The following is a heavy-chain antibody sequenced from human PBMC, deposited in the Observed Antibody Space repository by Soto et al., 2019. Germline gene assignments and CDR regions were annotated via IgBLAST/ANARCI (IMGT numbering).Heavy chain of an antibody. Sequence: PGESLKISSKGFGYSFTSYWIDWVRQMPGKGLEWMGRIDPSDSYANYSPSFQGHVTISADKSISTAYLQWSSLKASDTAMYYCARLAVAGHYYYGMDVWGQGTTVTVSS. D-gene: IGHD6-19*01. V-gene: IGHV5-10-1*01. CDR2: IDPSDSYA. CDR1: GYSFTSYW. CDR3: ARLAVAGHYYYGMDV. J-gene: IGHJ6*02.